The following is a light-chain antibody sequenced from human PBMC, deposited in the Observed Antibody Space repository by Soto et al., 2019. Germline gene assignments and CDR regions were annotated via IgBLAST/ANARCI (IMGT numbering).Light chain of an antibody. V-gene: IGKV1-5*01. CDR2: DAS. J-gene: IGKJ4*01. CDR1: QSIDNW. Sequence: DIQMTQSPSPLSASIGDRVTITCRASQSIDNWLAWYQQKPGKAPHLLIYDASRLETGVPSRFSGSGSGTEFTLTISSLQADDFATYFCQQSNSSPPTFGGGTKVEIK. CDR3: QQSNSSPPT.